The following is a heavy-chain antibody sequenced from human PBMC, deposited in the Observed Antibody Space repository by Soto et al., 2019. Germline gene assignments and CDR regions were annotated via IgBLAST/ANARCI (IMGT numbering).Heavy chain of an antibody. J-gene: IGHJ3*02. Sequence: QVQLKESGPGLVKPSQTLSVTCDISGDTVLRYYAAWNWIRQSSSRGLEWLGRPYYRSQWRPQWRHDYRASVSSGISTTSSTAKNQLALQMNSMSPDDTAVYYCAIEGESSDRRWKSAFDIWGQGTMVTVS. D-gene: IGHD1-1*01. CDR1: GDTVLRYYAA. CDR2: PYYRSQWRPQWRH. V-gene: IGHV6-1*01. CDR3: AIEGESSDRRWKSAFDI.